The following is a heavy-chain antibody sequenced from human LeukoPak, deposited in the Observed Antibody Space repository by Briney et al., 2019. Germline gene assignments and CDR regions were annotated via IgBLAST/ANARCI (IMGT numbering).Heavy chain of an antibody. CDR2: ISGSGDST. CDR1: GFTFNIYA. CDR3: AKARAAMVTDY. V-gene: IGHV3-23*01. Sequence: PGGSLRLSCEASGFTFNIYAMNWVRQAPGKGLEWVSVISGSGDSTYYADSVKGRFTISRDNSKNTLYLQMNSLRAEDTAVYYCAKARAAMVTDYWGQGTLVTVSS. D-gene: IGHD5-18*01. J-gene: IGHJ4*02.